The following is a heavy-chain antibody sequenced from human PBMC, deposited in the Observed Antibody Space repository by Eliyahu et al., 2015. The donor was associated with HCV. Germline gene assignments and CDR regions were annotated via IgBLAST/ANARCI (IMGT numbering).Heavy chain of an antibody. CDR1: GYSFTSYW. D-gene: IGHD3-9*01. CDR3: ARHFDDILTGYDY. CDR2: IDPSDSYT. V-gene: IGHV5-10-1*03. J-gene: IGHJ4*02. Sequence: EVQLVQSGAEVXKXGESXRXSCKGSGYSFTSYWISWVRQMPGKGLEWMGRIDPSDSYTNYSPSFQGHVTISADKSISTAYLQWSSLKASDTAMYYCARHFDDILTGYDYWGQGTLVTVSS.